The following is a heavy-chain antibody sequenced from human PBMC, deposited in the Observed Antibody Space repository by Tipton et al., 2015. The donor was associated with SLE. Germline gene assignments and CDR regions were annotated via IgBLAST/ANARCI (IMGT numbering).Heavy chain of an antibody. CDR2: ISSSGNA. D-gene: IGHD2-15*01. V-gene: IGHV4-59*12. CDR1: GGSISSYY. CDR3: AREDVGFCNGGSCPYYFDF. Sequence: GLVKPSETLSLTCTVSGGSISSYYWTWLRQPPGKGLEWIGTISSSGNAFYNPSFKSRVTMSVDTSKNQFSLRLSSVTAADTAVYFCAREDVGFCNGGSCPYYFDFWGQGTLVTVSS. J-gene: IGHJ4*02.